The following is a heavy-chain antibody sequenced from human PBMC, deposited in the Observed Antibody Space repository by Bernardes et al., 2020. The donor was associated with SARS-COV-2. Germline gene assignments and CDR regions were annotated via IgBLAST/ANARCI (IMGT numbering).Heavy chain of an antibody. CDR1: GFTFSGSA. CDR3: TRYGDYVN. Sequence: GGSLRPSCAASGFTFSGSAMHWVRQASGKGLEWVGRIRSKANSYATAYAASVKGRFTISRDDSKNTAYLQMNSLKTEDTAVYYCTRYGDYVNWGQGTLVTVSS. J-gene: IGHJ4*02. V-gene: IGHV3-73*01. CDR2: IRSKANSYAT. D-gene: IGHD4-17*01.